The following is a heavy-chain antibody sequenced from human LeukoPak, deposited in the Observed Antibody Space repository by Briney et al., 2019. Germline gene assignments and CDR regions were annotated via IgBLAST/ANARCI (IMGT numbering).Heavy chain of an antibody. V-gene: IGHV3-30*18. D-gene: IGHD6-6*01. Sequence: PGRSLRLSCAASGFTFSSYGMHWVRQAPGKGLEWVAVIWYGGSNKYYADSVKGRFTISRDNSKHTLYLQMNSLRAEDTAVYYCAKDFLEYSSSWEGFDYWGQGTLVTVSS. CDR3: AKDFLEYSSSWEGFDY. CDR2: IWYGGSNK. CDR1: GFTFSSYG. J-gene: IGHJ4*02.